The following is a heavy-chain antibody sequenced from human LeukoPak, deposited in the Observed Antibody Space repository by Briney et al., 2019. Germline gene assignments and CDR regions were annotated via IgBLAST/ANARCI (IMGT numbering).Heavy chain of an antibody. CDR3: AKIEVGRFDP. D-gene: IGHD1-26*01. V-gene: IGHV4-59*11. CDR1: GASISSHY. Sequence: SETLSLTCTVTGASISSHYWCWIRQTPGTGLEWIGDIYDRRSTTYNPSLKSRVSISVDTSRKQFSLNLRSVTAADTAVYYFAKIEVGRFDPWGQGTLVTVSS. CDR2: IYDRRST. J-gene: IGHJ5*02.